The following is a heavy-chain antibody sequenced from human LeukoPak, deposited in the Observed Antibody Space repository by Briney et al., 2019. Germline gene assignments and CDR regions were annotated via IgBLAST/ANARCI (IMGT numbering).Heavy chain of an antibody. CDR1: GGSINNSTYY. V-gene: IGHV4-39*01. J-gene: IGHJ3*02. CDR3: AARPHPGGAFDI. Sequence: SETLSLTCTVSGGSINNSTYYWGWIRQPPGKGLEWIGRIYYSASTYYNPSLKSRVTISVDTSKNQFSLKLSSVTAADTAVYYCAARPHPGGAFDIWGQGTLVTVSS. CDR2: IYYSAST. D-gene: IGHD3-16*01.